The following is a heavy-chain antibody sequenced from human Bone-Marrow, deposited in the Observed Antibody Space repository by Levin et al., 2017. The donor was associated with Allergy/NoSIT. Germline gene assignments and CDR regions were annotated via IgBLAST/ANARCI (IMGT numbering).Heavy chain of an antibody. J-gene: IGHJ5*02. Sequence: PGESLKISCKASGYTFTGYDINWVRQAAGQKLEWMGWMNPNSGNTGYAQKFQGRVTMTRNTSISTAYMELSSLTSEDTAVYYCAREFWYDPWGQGTLVTVSS. CDR2: MNPNSGNT. CDR3: AREFWYDP. CDR1: GYTFTGYD. V-gene: IGHV1-8*01.